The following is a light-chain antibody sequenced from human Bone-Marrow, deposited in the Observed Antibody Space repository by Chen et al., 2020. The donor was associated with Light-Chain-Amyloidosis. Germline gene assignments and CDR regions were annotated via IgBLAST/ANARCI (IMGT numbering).Light chain of an antibody. CDR1: NIGSTS. J-gene: IGLJ3*02. CDR3: QGWDRSSDRPV. CDR2: EDS. Sequence: SPVLTHPSSLSVAPGQTATIARGGNNIGSTSVHWYQQTPGQAPLLVVYEDSDRPSGIPERLSSSNSGNTATRTISRIEAGDEADYYCQGWDRSSDRPVFGRETKLTVL. V-gene: IGLV3-21*02.